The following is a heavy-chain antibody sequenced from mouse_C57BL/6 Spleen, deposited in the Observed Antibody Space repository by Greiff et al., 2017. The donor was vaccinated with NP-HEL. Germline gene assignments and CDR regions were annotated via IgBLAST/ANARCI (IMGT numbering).Heavy chain of an antibody. CDR1: GYTFTDYY. J-gene: IGHJ2*01. Sequence: EVQLQQSGPELVKPGASVKISCKASGYTFTDYYMNWVKQSHGKSLEWIGDINPNNGGTSYNQKFKGKATLTVDKSSSTAYMVLRSLTSDDAAVDYCARGGGNLLDDWGKGTTLSVSS. D-gene: IGHD1-1*02. CDR3: ARGGGNLLDD. CDR2: INPNNGGT. V-gene: IGHV1-26*01.